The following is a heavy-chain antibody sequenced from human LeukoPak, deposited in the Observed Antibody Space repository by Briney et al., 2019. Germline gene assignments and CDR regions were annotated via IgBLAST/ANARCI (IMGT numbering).Heavy chain of an antibody. V-gene: IGHV3-7*01. CDR1: GFTFSSYW. J-gene: IGHJ6*02. Sequence: GGSLRLSCAASGFTFSSYWMSWVRQAPGKGLEWVANIKQDGSEKYYVDSVKGRFTISRDNAKNSLYLQMNSLRAEDTAVYYCARNDYPISYYYYGMDVWGQGTTVTVSS. CDR2: IKQDGSEK. CDR3: ARNDYPISYYYYGMDV. D-gene: IGHD4-11*01.